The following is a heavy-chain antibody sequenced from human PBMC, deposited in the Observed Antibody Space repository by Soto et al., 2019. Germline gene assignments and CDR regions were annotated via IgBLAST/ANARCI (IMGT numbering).Heavy chain of an antibody. J-gene: IGHJ6*02. D-gene: IGHD3-10*01. CDR3: ASGGGWGSYYVPYDYSDREG. CDR2: IYYSGST. V-gene: IGHV4-61*01. CDR1: GGSVSSGSYY. Sequence: PSETLSLTCTVSGGSVSSGSYYWSWIRQPPGKGLEWIGYIYYSGSTNYNPSLKSRVTISVDTSKNQFSLQLSSVTAPDTAGYYCASGGGWGSYYVPYDYSDREGWCQGTAVTVSS.